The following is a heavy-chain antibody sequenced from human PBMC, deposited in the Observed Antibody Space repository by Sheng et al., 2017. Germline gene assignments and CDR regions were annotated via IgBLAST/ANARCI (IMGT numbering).Heavy chain of an antibody. CDR1: GFTFDDYT. D-gene: IGHD4-17*01. CDR2: ISWDGGGT. Sequence: EVQLVESGGVVVQPGGSLRLSCAASGFTFDDYTMHWVRHAPGKGLEWVSLISWDGGGTYYADSVKGRFTISRDNSKNSLYLQMSSLRTEDTAFYYCAKDMGDYAIRNYYYGMDVWAKGPRSP. CDR3: AKDMGDYAIRNYYYGMDV. V-gene: IGHV3-43*01. J-gene: IGHJ6*04.